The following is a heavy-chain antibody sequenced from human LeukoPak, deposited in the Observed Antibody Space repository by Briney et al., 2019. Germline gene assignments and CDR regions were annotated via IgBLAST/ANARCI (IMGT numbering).Heavy chain of an antibody. CDR2: ISSDGNDK. CDR1: GFSFISYG. Sequence: PGGSLRLSCAASGFSFISYGMHWVRQAPGKGLEWVALISSDGNDKLYGDSVKGRFTISRDDSKSTLYLQMNSLRAEDTAVYYCTTKVIRGNSGDDYDDWGQGTLVTVSS. J-gene: IGHJ4*02. D-gene: IGHD5-12*01. V-gene: IGHV3-30*03. CDR3: TTKVIRGNSGDDYDD.